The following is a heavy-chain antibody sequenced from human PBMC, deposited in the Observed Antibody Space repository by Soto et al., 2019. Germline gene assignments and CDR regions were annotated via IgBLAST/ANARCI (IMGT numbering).Heavy chain of an antibody. CDR1: GGTFSSYA. Sequence: QVQLVQAGAEVKKPGSSVKVSCKAPGGTFSSYAISWVRQAPGQGLEWMGGVIPIFGTAKYAQKVQGRVTITADESTGTGYMELQSMRSEDTAVYYCARSQGGSSSLDIYYYYFYGMDVWGQGTTVTVSS. V-gene: IGHV1-69*01. CDR2: VIPIFGTA. CDR3: ARSQGGSSSLDIYYYYFYGMDV. J-gene: IGHJ6*02. D-gene: IGHD2-15*01.